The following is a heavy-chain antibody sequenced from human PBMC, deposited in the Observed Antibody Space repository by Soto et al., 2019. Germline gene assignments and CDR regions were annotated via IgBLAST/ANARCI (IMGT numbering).Heavy chain of an antibody. Sequence: QVQLVESGGGVVQPGRSLRLSCAAAGFTFSSYAMHWVRQAPGKGLEWVAVISYDGSNKYYADSVKGRFTIPRDNSKNTLYLQRNSLRAEDTAVYYCARDFDYWGQGTLVTVSS. CDR3: ARDFDY. J-gene: IGHJ4*02. CDR2: ISYDGSNK. V-gene: IGHV3-30-3*01. CDR1: GFTFSSYA.